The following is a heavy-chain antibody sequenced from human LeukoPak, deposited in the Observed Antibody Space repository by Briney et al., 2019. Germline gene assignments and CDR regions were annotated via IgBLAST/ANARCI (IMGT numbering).Heavy chain of an antibody. CDR1: GGSFSSYY. J-gene: IGHJ3*02. CDR2: INYSGST. CDR3: ARDLTALLYYDFWSGYPDAAFDI. D-gene: IGHD3-3*01. Sequence: PSETLSLTCAVYGGSFSSYYWSWIRQPPGKGLEWIGKINYSGSTNYNPSLKSRVTISVDTSKNQFSLKLSSVTAADTAVYYCARDLTALLYYDFWSGYPDAAFDIWGQGTMVTVSS. V-gene: IGHV4-34*01.